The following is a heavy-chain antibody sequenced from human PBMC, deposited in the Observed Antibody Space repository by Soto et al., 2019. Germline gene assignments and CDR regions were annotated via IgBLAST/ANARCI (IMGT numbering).Heavy chain of an antibody. Sequence: SETLSLTCTVSGGPISSGDYFWSWIRQSPGKGLEWIGYISSIGSTYYNPSLKSRVSVSRDTSKNQFSLKLSSVTTTDKAVYYCARGLVIRPYYYHGMDVWGQGTTVTVSS. CDR3: ARGLVIRPYYYHGMDV. CDR1: GGPISSGDYF. CDR2: ISSIGST. J-gene: IGHJ6*02. V-gene: IGHV4-30-4*01. D-gene: IGHD3-9*01.